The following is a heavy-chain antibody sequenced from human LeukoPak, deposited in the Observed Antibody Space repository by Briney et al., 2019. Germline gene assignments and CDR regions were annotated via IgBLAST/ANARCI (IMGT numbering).Heavy chain of an antibody. CDR3: ARGPYGTGSHFDF. V-gene: IGHV1-8*02. CDR1: ASTFRSYD. J-gene: IGHJ4*02. CDR2: MNPKSGDT. D-gene: IGHD3-10*01. Sequence: GASVKVSCKDSASTFRSYDINWVRQATGQGLEWMGWMNPKSGDTGYTQRFQGRVTMTRDTSINTAYMELSSLSSEDTAVYYCARGPYGTGSHFDFWGQGTLVTVSS.